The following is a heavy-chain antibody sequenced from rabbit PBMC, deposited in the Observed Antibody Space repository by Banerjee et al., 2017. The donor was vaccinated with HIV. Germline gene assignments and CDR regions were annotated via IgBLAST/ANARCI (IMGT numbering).Heavy chain of an antibody. CDR3: AGDNNSYGFYFAL. CDR2: INTGSGSA. Sequence: QSLEESGGDLVKPGASLTLTCTASGFSLSNNYVMCWVRQAPRKGLEWIGCINTGSGSAYYASWAKGRFTISGTSSTTVTLQMTSLTAADTATYFCAGDNNSYGFYFALWGQGTLVTVS. D-gene: IGHD6-1*01. V-gene: IGHV1S40*01. J-gene: IGHJ4*01. CDR1: GFSLSNNYV.